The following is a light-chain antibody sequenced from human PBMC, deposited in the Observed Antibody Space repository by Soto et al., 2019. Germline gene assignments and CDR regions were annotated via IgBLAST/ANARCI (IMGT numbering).Light chain of an antibody. Sequence: DIQMTQSPSTLSASVGDRVTITCRASQSISSWLAWYQQKPGKAPKLLIYDASSLESGVPSRFSGRGSGTEITHTIRSLQPDDFATYYCQQYNSYSWTFGQGTKVEIK. V-gene: IGKV1-5*01. CDR3: QQYNSYSWT. CDR1: QSISSW. J-gene: IGKJ1*01. CDR2: DAS.